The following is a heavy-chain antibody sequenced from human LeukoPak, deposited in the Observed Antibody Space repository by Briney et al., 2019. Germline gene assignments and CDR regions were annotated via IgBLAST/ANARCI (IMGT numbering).Heavy chain of an antibody. CDR3: ARETSQKGAHYMDV. CDR2: INHSGST. Sequence: SQTLSLTCAVYGGSFSGYYWSWIRQPPGKGLEWIGEINHSGSTNYNPSLKSRVTISVDTSKNQFSLKLSSVTAADTAVYYCARETSQKGAHYMDVWGKGTTVTISS. D-gene: IGHD3-16*01. V-gene: IGHV4-34*01. CDR1: GGSFSGYY. J-gene: IGHJ6*03.